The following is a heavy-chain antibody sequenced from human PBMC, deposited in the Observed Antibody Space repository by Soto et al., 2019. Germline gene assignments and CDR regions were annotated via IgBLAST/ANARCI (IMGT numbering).Heavy chain of an antibody. J-gene: IGHJ4*02. CDR1: GFTFSNAW. CDR2: IKSKTDGGTT. D-gene: IGHD6-6*01. Sequence: GGSLRLSCAASGFTFSNAWMSWVRQAPGKGLEWVGRIKSKTDGGTTDYAAPVKGRFTISRDDSKNTLYLQMNSLKTEDTAVYYCTTVDHRSSWASFDYWGQGTLVTVSS. CDR3: TTVDHRSSWASFDY. V-gene: IGHV3-15*01.